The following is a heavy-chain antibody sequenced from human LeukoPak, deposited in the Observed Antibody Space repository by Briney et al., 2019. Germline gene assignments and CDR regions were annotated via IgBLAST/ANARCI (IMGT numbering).Heavy chain of an antibody. J-gene: IGHJ4*02. V-gene: IGHV1-2*02. CDR3: ARGRASPSGYYYDY. Sequence: GASVKVSCKASGYTFTGYYMHWVRQAPGQGLEWMGWINPNSGGTNYAQKFQGRVTMTRDASISTAYMELSRLRSDDTAVYYCARGRASPSGYYYDYWGQGTLVTVSS. CDR1: GYTFTGYY. CDR2: INPNSGGT. D-gene: IGHD3-22*01.